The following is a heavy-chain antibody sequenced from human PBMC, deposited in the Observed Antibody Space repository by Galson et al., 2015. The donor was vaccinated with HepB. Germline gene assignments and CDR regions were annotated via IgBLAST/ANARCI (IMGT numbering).Heavy chain of an antibody. Sequence: SLRLSCAASGLTFSDYFLSWLRQAPGKGLEWISYISTSGSAIYYADSVKGRFTVSRDNAKNSLYLQMDSLRAEDTAVYYCSSLAYDAFDMWGQGTMVTVSS. CDR1: GLTFSDYF. V-gene: IGHV3-11*01. CDR3: SSLAYDAFDM. CDR2: ISTSGSAI. J-gene: IGHJ3*02.